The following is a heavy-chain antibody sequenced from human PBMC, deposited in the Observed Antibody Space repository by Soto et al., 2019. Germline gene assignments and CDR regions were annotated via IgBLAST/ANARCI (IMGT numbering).Heavy chain of an antibody. CDR1: GYTFNRYA. Sequence: ASVKVSCKASGYTFNRYAISWVRQAPGQRLEWMGWISAYNGNTNYAQKFQGRVTMTTDTSTSTAYMELRSLRSDDTAVYYCARLYYYDSSGYYYVEDFWGQGTLVTVSS. V-gene: IGHV1-18*01. D-gene: IGHD3-22*01. CDR2: ISAYNGNT. J-gene: IGHJ4*02. CDR3: ARLYYYDSSGYYYVEDF.